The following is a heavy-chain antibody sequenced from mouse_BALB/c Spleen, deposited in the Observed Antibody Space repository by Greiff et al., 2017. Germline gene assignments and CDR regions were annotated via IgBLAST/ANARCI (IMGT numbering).Heavy chain of an antibody. Sequence: EVKLVESGTVLARPGASVKMSCKASGYTFTSYWMHWVNQRPGQGLEWIGAIYPGYSDTSYNQKFKGKARLTAVTSTSTAYMELSSLTNEDSAGYYCTRTDGDWFAYWGQGTLVTVAA. J-gene: IGHJ3*01. V-gene: IGHV1-5*01. CDR3: TRTDGDWFAY. CDR1: GYTFTSYW. CDR2: IYPGYSDT.